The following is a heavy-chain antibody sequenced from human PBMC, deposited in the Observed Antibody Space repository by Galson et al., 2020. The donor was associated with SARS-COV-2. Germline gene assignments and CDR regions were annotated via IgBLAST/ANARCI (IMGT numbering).Heavy chain of an antibody. CDR3: ARKRDILITLGGVIDY. D-gene: IGHD3-16*02. CDR2: INPNSGGT. Sequence: ASVKVSCKASGYTFTGYYMHWVRQAPGQGLEWMGWINPNSGGTNYAHKFQGRVTMTRDTSISTVYMELSRLTSDDTAMYYCARKRDILITLGGVIDYWGQGTLVTVSS. CDR1: GYTFTGYY. V-gene: IGHV1-2*02. J-gene: IGHJ4*02.